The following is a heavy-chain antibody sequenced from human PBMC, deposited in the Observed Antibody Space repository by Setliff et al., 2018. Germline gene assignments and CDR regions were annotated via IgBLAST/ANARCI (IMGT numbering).Heavy chain of an antibody. Sequence: SETLSLTCTVPGGSISDNGYFWGWVRQPPGKGLEWIGNIYFGGNTYFHPSFKSRVTMSIDTSNSQFSLKLSSVTAADTAIYYCARDASASDGRNAFDIWGQGTMVTVSS. J-gene: IGHJ3*02. V-gene: IGHV4-39*07. CDR1: GGSISDNGYF. CDR2: IYFGGNT. CDR3: ARDASASDGRNAFDI. D-gene: IGHD1-26*01.